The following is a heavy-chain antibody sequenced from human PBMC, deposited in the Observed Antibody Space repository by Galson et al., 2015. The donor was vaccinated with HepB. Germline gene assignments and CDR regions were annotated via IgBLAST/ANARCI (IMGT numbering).Heavy chain of an antibody. CDR3: ARGEFGELLWASFDY. J-gene: IGHJ4*02. D-gene: IGHD3-10*01. Sequence: SVKVSCKASGYTFTSYGISWVRQAPGQGLEWMGWISAYNGNTNYAQKLQGRVTMTTDTSTSTAYMELRSLRSDDTAVYYCARGEFGELLWASFDYWGQGTLVTVSS. CDR1: GYTFTSYG. V-gene: IGHV1-18*04. CDR2: ISAYNGNT.